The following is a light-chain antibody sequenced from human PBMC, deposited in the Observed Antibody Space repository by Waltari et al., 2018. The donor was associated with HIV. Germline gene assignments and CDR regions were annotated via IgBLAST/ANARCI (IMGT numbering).Light chain of an antibody. J-gene: IGLJ2*01. CDR3: QSYDSSLRASV. Sequence: QSALTQPPSLSGAPGQLVTISSPGTRSNIGAGYFVHWYQHLPGTAPKPLVYSDINRPSGVPDRFSGSKSGTSASLVITGLQAEDEADYYCQSYDSSLRASVFGGGTKLTVL. V-gene: IGLV1-40*01. CDR2: SDI. CDR1: RSNIGAGYF.